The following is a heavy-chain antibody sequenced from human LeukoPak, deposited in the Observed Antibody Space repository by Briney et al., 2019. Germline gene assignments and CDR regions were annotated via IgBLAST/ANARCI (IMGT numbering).Heavy chain of an antibody. Sequence: TGGSLRLSCAASGFTFSSYAMSWVRQAPGKGLEWVSAISGSGGSTYYADSVKGRFTISRDNSKNTLYLQMNSLRAEDTAVYYCAEGVRGYYYYGMDVWGQGTTVTVSS. J-gene: IGHJ6*02. CDR1: GFTFSSYA. CDR2: ISGSGGST. CDR3: AEGVRGYYYYGMDV. V-gene: IGHV3-23*01.